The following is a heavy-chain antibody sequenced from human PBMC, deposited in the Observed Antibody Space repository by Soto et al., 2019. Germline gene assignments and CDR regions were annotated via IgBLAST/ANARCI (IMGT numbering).Heavy chain of an antibody. CDR2: ISDDGASI. Sequence: GGSLRLSCEASGFSFSSFAMNWVRQAPGRGLEWVSYISDDGASIYYADSLKGRFTTSRDNAKNSLSLQMNNLRAEDTAVYYCARENSVQAWLHHFDHWGLGTLVTVSS. J-gene: IGHJ4*02. CDR1: GFSFSSFA. D-gene: IGHD5-18*01. V-gene: IGHV3-48*03. CDR3: ARENSVQAWLHHFDH.